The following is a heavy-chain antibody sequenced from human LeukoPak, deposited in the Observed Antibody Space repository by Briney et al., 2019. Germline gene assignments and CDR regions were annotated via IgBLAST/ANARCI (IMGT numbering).Heavy chain of an antibody. CDR1: GGTFSSYA. CDR2: IIPIFGTA. Sequence: SVKVSCKASGGTFSSYAISWVRQAPGQGLEWMGGIIPIFGTANYAQKFQGRVTITADESTSTAYMELSSLRSEDTAVYYCAKEYYSNGNWFDPWGQGTLVTVSS. CDR3: AKEYYSNGNWFDP. D-gene: IGHD4-11*01. V-gene: IGHV1-69*13. J-gene: IGHJ5*02.